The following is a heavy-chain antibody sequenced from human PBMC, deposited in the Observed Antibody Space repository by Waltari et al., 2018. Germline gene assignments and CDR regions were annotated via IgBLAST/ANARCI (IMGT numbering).Heavy chain of an antibody. CDR1: GGSVSSGSYS. Sequence: QVQLQESGPGLVKPSETLSLTCTVSGGSVSSGSYSWSWIRQPPGKGLEWIGYIYYSGSTNYNPSLKSRVTISVDTSKNQFSLKLSSVTAADTAVYYCARDPGDYPNYYYGMDVWGQGTTVTVSS. CDR2: IYYSGST. J-gene: IGHJ6*02. V-gene: IGHV4-61*01. D-gene: IGHD4-17*01. CDR3: ARDPGDYPNYYYGMDV.